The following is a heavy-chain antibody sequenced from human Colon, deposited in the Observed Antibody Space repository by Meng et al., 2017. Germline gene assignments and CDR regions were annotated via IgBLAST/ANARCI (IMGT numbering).Heavy chain of an antibody. CDR2: IYLGGSP. Sequence: QWHLSAAGPGLVEPSGTRSSTWEVSGGSIGISQWWSWVRQPPGKGLEWIGQIYLGGSPAYSPSLESRITMSVDKSNNQFSLRLRSVTAADTAVYYCARHGGWHFDYWGQGTLVTVPS. J-gene: IGHJ4*02. CDR3: ARHGGWHFDY. V-gene: IGHV4-4*02. CDR1: GGSIGISQW. D-gene: IGHD6-19*01.